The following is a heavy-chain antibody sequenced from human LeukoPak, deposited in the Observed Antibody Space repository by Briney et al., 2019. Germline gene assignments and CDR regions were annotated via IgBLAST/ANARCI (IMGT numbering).Heavy chain of an antibody. CDR2: IYYSGST. Sequence: SETLSLTCTVSGGSISSSSYYWGWIRQPPGKGLEWIGSIYYSGSTYYNPSLKSRVTISVDTSKNQFSLKLSSVTAADTAVYYCARVPRGGAFDIWGQGTMVTVSS. D-gene: IGHD3-10*01. V-gene: IGHV4-39*07. CDR1: GGSISSSSYY. CDR3: ARVPRGGAFDI. J-gene: IGHJ3*02.